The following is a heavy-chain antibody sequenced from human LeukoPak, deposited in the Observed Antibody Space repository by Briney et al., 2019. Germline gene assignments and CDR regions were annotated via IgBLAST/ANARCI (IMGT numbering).Heavy chain of an antibody. CDR2: TYYRCKWYN. CDR3: AREGPDAFDI. Sequence: SPTLSLTCAISGDTVSTNSAAWNWVRQSPSRGLEWLGRTYYRCKWYNDYAVSVKSRLTINPDTSKNQLSLQLNSVTPEDTAVYYCAREGPDAFDIWGQGTMVTVSS. CDR1: GDTVSTNSAA. V-gene: IGHV6-1*01. J-gene: IGHJ3*02.